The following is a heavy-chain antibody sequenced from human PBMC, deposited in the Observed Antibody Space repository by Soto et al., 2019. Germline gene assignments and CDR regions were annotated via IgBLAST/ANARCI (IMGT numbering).Heavy chain of an antibody. CDR3: ARDKITGLFDY. J-gene: IGHJ4*02. V-gene: IGHV4-34*01. CDR1: GGSFSGYY. D-gene: IGHD2-8*02. Sequence: QVQLQQWGAGLLKPSETLSLTCAVYGGSFSGYYWTWIRQPPGTGLEWIGEIKQSGSTNYNPSLKRRVTISVDTSKHQFSLQLTSVNAADTAVYYGARDKITGLFDYWGQGTLVTVSS. CDR2: IKQSGST.